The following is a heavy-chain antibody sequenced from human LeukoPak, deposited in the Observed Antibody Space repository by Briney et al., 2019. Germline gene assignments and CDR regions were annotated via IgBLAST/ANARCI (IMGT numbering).Heavy chain of an antibody. V-gene: IGHV3-21*01. Sequence: GGSLRLSCAASVFTFSRYSMTWVRQAPGKGLEWVSSMSSGSRYIYYADSVRGRFTISRDNAKNSLYLLMNSLRAEDTAVYYCARDRPTGASRLFVVQWGQGTLVTVSS. D-gene: IGHD3-3*01. CDR2: MSSGSRYI. CDR1: VFTFSRYS. J-gene: IGHJ4*02. CDR3: ARDRPTGASRLFVVQ.